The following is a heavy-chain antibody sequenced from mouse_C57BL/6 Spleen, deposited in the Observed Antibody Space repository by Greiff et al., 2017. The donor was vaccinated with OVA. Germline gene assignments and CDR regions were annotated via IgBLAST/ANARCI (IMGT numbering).Heavy chain of an antibody. V-gene: IGHV1-82*01. CDR3: AREDGGFDY. CDR2: IYPGDGDT. Sequence: QVQLQQSGPELVKPGASVKISCKASGYAFSSSWMNWVKQRPGKGLEWIGRIYPGDGDTNYNGKFKGEATLTADKSSSTAYMRLSSLTSEDSAVYFCAREDGGFDYWGQGTTLTVSS. J-gene: IGHJ2*01. D-gene: IGHD2-3*01. CDR1: GYAFSSSW.